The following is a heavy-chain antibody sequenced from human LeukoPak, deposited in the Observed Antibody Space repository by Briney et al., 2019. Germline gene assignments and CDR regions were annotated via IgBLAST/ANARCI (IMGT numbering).Heavy chain of an antibody. CDR1: GRSISSYY. CDR2: IYTSRST. J-gene: IGHJ4*02. D-gene: IGHD3-22*01. V-gene: IGHV4-4*07. CDR3: AGGGYDSSGSYKYFDY. Sequence: SETLPLTCTLCGRSISSYYWSWIRQPAGKGLEWIERIYTSRSTNHHPSLKSRVTISVDKSKNQFSLKLSSVTAPDTAVYYWAGGGYDSSGSYKYFDYWGQGTLVTVSS.